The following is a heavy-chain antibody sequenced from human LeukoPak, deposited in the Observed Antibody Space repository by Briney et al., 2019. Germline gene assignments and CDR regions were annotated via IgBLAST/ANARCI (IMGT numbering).Heavy chain of an antibody. CDR3: SRDTTYYYYAMDV. Sequence: GGSLRLSCAASGFTFSDYTMNWVRQAPGGGLEWVSSVTGISSYIYYADSVRGRFTVSRDNAKNSLHLQMNSLSAEDTAVYYCSRDTTYYYYAMDVWGQGTTVTVPS. D-gene: IGHD1-1*01. CDR2: VTGISSYI. V-gene: IGHV3-21*01. J-gene: IGHJ6*02. CDR1: GFTFSDYT.